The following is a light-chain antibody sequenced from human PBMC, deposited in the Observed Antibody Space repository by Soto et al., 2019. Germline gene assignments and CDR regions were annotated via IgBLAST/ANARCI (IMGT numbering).Light chain of an antibody. J-gene: IGKJ4*02. CDR3: QKYTCGQQT. Sequence: TKYPASMSAAPAESATLPCRASQSFXSNFGWYQWDPGQAPRVLTDGASTRATGSPARFSGSGSATEFTLPRSSLHPAEVSDYYCQKYTCGQQTFAGGTKLDI. CDR1: QSFXSN. V-gene: IGKV3-15*01. CDR2: GAS.